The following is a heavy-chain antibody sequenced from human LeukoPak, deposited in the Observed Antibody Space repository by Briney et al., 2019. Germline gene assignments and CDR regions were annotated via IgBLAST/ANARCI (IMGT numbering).Heavy chain of an antibody. CDR1: GGSISSYY. D-gene: IGHD3-9*01. CDR2: IYYSGST. V-gene: IGHV4-59*01. Sequence: SETLSLTCTVSGGSISSYYWSWIRQPPGKGLEWIGYIYYSGSTNYNPSLKSRVTISVDTSKNQFSLKLSSVTAADTAVYYCARGEPYDILNPTRYNWFDPWGQGTLVTVSS. CDR3: ARGEPYDILNPTRYNWFDP. J-gene: IGHJ5*02.